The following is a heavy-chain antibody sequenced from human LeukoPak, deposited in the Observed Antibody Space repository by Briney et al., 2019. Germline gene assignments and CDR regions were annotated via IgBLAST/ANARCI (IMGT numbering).Heavy chain of an antibody. V-gene: IGHV3-30*04. CDR1: GFTFNFFA. CDR3: ARDSGHHYYFDY. CDR2: ISNVGSTK. J-gene: IGHJ4*02. Sequence: PGGSLRLSCAASGFTFNFFAMHWVRQAPGKGLEWVAVISNVGSTKYYADSVKGRFTISRDNSKNTLHLQMNSLRAEDTAVYYCARDSGHHYYFDYWGQGTLVTVSS.